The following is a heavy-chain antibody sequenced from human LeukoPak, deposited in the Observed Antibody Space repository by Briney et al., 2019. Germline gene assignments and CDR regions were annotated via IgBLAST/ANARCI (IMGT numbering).Heavy chain of an antibody. CDR3: ARDRLQMVRGLHDY. Sequence: PGTSLRLSCSTSGFTFNSHGFHWVRQAPGKGLEWVAAISDDGLNTFYIDSVKGRFTISRDNAKNSLYLQMNSLRAEDTAVYYCARDRLQMVRGLHDYWGQGTLVTVSS. J-gene: IGHJ4*02. CDR1: GFTFNSHG. CDR2: ISDDGLNT. V-gene: IGHV3-30*03. D-gene: IGHD3-10*01.